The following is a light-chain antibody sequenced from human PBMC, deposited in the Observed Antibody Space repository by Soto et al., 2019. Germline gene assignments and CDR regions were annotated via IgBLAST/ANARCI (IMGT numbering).Light chain of an antibody. Sequence: DIRMTQSPSSLSASVGDRVTITCRASESVSDWLAWYQQKPGKAPKVLIFDVSHLQGGVPSRFSGSGSGIEFTLTINNLQPDDFATYYCQQYHRFWTFGQGTKVEIK. V-gene: IGKV1-5*01. CDR1: ESVSDW. CDR3: QQYHRFWT. J-gene: IGKJ1*01. CDR2: DVS.